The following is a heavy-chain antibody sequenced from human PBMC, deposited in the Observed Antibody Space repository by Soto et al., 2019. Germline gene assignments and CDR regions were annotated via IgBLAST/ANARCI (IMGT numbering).Heavy chain of an antibody. D-gene: IGHD3-3*02. J-gene: IGHJ5*02. CDR3: ETLAGYVTISPFDP. CDR2: IYHTGTT. V-gene: IGHV4-4*02. Sequence: SATLSLTCGVSGDSISSVNCWSWFRQSPGKGLEWIGEIYHTGTTNYNPSLKSRLTLSADKSTNQVFLNLNSVSAADTAVYYCETLAGYVTISPFDPLGQGILVTVSS. CDR1: GDSISSVNC.